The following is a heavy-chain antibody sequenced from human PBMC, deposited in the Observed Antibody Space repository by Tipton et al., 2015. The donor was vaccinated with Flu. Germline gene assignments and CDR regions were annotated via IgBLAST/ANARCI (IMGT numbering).Heavy chain of an antibody. D-gene: IGHD3-3*01. J-gene: IGHJ3*02. CDR1: GGSISSYY. CDR2: IYYSGST. V-gene: IGHV4-59*08. Sequence: TLSLTCTVSGGSISSYYWSWIRQPPGKGLEWIGYIYYSGSTNYNPSLKSRVTISVDTSKNQFSLKLSSVTAADTAVYYCARLTGPSLGNGVTLFLERVTSAFDIWGQGTMVTVSS. CDR3: ARLTGPSLGNGVTLFLERVTSAFDI.